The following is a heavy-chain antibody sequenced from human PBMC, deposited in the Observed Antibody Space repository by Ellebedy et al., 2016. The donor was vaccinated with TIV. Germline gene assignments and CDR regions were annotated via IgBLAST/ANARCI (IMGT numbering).Heavy chain of an antibody. CDR3: ARDPGGGGNYGDNWFDP. V-gene: IGHV3-66*01. Sequence: PGGSLRLSCAASGFTVNSYFMTWVRQAPGKGLEWVSIIYKDGGTNYTDSVLGRLTISRDNSENTLYIQMDSLRAEDTAVYYCARDPGGGGNYGDNWFDPWGQGTLVTVSS. D-gene: IGHD4-17*01. J-gene: IGHJ5*02. CDR2: IYKDGGT. CDR1: GFTVNSYF.